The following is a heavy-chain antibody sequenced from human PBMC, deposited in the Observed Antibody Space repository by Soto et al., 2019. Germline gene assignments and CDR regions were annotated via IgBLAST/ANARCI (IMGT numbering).Heavy chain of an antibody. CDR3: ATAPDKYSSSWYVLY. Sequence: ASVKVSCKASGYTFTSYGISWVRQAPGQGLEWMGGFDPEDGETIYAQKFQGRVTMTEDTSTDTAYMELSSLRSEDTAVYYCATAPDKYSSSWYVLYWGQGTLVTVSS. CDR1: GYTFTSYG. D-gene: IGHD6-13*01. V-gene: IGHV1-24*01. J-gene: IGHJ4*02. CDR2: FDPEDGET.